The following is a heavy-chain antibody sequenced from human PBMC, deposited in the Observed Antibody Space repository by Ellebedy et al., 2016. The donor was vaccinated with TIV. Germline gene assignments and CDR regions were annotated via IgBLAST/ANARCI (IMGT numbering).Heavy chain of an antibody. CDR2: IYTSGST. V-gene: IGHV4-61*02. Sequence: SETLSLXXTVSGGSISSGSYYWSWIRQPAGKGLEWIGRIYTSGSTNYNPSLKSRVTMSVDTSKNQFSLKLSSVTAADTAVYYCARVGSSGYYQSHYYYYMDVWGKGTTVTVSS. CDR3: ARVGSSGYYQSHYYYYMDV. D-gene: IGHD3-22*01. CDR1: GGSISSGSYY. J-gene: IGHJ6*03.